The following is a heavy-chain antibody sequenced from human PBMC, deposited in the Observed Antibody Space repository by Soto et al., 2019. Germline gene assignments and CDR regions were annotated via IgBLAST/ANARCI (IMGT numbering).Heavy chain of an antibody. J-gene: IGHJ3*02. Sequence: SDTLSLTCTVSGVSISSYYWSWSLQPPGKGLEWIGYIYYSGSTNYNPSLKSRVTISVDTSKNQFSLKLSSVTAADTAVYYCARGRQQLYNHDAFDIWGQGTMVTVSS. CDR2: IYYSGST. V-gene: IGHV4-59*01. D-gene: IGHD6-13*01. CDR1: GVSISSYY. CDR3: ARGRQQLYNHDAFDI.